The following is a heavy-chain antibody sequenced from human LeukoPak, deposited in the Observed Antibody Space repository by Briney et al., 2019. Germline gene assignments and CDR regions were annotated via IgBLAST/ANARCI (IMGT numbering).Heavy chain of an antibody. D-gene: IGHD3-10*01. Sequence: GASVKVSCKVSGYTLTELSMHWVRQAPGKGLEWMGGFDPEDGETIYAQKFQGRVTMTEDTSTDTAYMELSSLRSEDTAVYYCARSINYYGSGSYYGLHYGMDVWGQGTTVTVSS. V-gene: IGHV1-24*01. CDR1: GYTLTELS. CDR2: FDPEDGET. CDR3: ARSINYYGSGSYYGLHYGMDV. J-gene: IGHJ6*02.